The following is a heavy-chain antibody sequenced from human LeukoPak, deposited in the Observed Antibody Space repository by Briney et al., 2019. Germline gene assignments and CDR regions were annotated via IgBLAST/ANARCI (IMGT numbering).Heavy chain of an antibody. D-gene: IGHD4-17*01. CDR2: ISSGSSYI. V-gene: IGHV3-21*01. CDR1: GFTVSSNY. J-gene: IGHJ4*02. Sequence: GGSLRLSCAASGFTVSSNYMNWVRQAPGKGLEWVSSISSGSSYISYADSVKGRFTVSRDNAKNSLYLQMNSLRAEDTAVYYCASIYGDHAVDFWGQGTLVTVSS. CDR3: ASIYGDHAVDF.